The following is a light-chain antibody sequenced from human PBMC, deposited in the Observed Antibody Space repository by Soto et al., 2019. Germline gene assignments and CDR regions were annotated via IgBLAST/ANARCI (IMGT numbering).Light chain of an antibody. CDR3: QQYSTNST. CDR2: QAS. J-gene: IGKJ1*01. V-gene: IGKV1-5*03. Sequence: DIQMTQWPSTLSASVGDRGTIPCRASQSTSSYLAWYQQKPGKAPNLLIYQASSLEKGAPSRFSGSGSGTEFSLTISSLQPDDLATYYCQQYSTNSTFGQGTKVDIK. CDR1: QSTSSY.